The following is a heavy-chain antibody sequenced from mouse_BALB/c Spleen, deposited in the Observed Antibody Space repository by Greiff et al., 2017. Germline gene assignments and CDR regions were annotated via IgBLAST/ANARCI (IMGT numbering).Heavy chain of an antibody. J-gene: IGHJ3*01. D-gene: IGHD2-4*01. CDR2: IWRGGST. CDR3: AKKKDDYDWFAY. CDR1: GFSLTSYG. V-gene: IGHV2-5-1*01. Sequence: VQGVESGPSLVQPSQSLSITCTVSGFSLTSYGVHWVRQSPGKGLEWLGVIWRGGSTDYNAAFMSRLSITKDNSKSQVFFKMNSLQADDTAIYYCAKKKDDYDWFAYWGQGTLVTVSA.